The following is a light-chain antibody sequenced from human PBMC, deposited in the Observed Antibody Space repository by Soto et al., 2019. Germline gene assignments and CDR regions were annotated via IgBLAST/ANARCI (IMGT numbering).Light chain of an antibody. V-gene: IGKV3D-15*01. J-gene: IGKJ1*01. Sequence: EMVMTQSPVTLSVSPGESATLSCRASQSVISSLAWYQQKPGPAHRLLVYGASNRATGITDRFSGSGSGKEFTITISRLQHEDFTVYSCLQYSNLLAFGQGTKVDI. CDR3: LQYSNLLA. CDR2: GAS. CDR1: QSVISS.